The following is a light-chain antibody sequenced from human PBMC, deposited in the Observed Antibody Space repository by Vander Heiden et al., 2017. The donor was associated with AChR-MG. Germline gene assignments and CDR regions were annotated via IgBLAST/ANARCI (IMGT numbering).Light chain of an antibody. Sequence: QSVLTQPPSVSGAPGQRVTISCTGSSSNIGAGYDVHWYQHLPGTAPKLLIYDNNNRPSGVPDRFSGSKSGTSASLAITGLQAEDEADYYCQSYDRSLSGWVFGGGTKVTVL. V-gene: IGLV1-40*01. CDR1: SSNIGAGYD. CDR2: DNN. J-gene: IGLJ2*01. CDR3: QSYDRSLSGWV.